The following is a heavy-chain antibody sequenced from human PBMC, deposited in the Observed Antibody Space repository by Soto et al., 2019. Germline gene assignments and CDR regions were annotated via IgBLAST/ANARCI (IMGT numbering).Heavy chain of an antibody. CDR3: ARQRGQIYDSSLYFDY. J-gene: IGHJ4*02. V-gene: IGHV4-39*01. Sequence: PSETLSLTCTVSGGSISSSSYYWGWIRQPPGKGLEWIGSIYYSGSTYYNPSLKSRVTISVDTSKNQFSLKLSSVTAADTAVYYCARQRGQIYDSSLYFDYWGQGTLVTVSS. D-gene: IGHD3-22*01. CDR2: IYYSGST. CDR1: GGSISSSSYY.